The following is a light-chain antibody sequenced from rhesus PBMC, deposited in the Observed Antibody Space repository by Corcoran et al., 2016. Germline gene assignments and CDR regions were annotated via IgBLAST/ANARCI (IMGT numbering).Light chain of an antibody. J-gene: IGKJ4*01. CDR3: LQDIQLPLT. Sequence: DIVMTQTPLSLPVTPGEPASISCRSSQSLLHSNGYTYLFWYLQKPGQSPQLLIYLGSNRASGVPDRFSGGGSGTDFTLKISRVEAEDVGVYYCLQDIQLPLTFGGGTKVEIK. CDR2: LGS. V-gene: IGKV2-78*01. CDR1: QSLLHSNGYTY.